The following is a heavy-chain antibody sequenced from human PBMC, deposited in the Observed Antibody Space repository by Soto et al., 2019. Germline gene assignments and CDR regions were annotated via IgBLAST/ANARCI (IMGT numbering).Heavy chain of an antibody. CDR1: GGSISSGGYY. D-gene: IGHD3-3*01. V-gene: IGHV4-31*03. J-gene: IGHJ4*02. Sequence: PSETLSLTCTVSGGSISSGGYYWSWIRQHPGKGLEWNGYIYYSGSTYYNPSLKSRVTISVDTSKNQFSLKLSSVTAADTAVYYCARQVLRFLEIDYWGQGTLVTVSS. CDR2: IYYSGST. CDR3: ARQVLRFLEIDY.